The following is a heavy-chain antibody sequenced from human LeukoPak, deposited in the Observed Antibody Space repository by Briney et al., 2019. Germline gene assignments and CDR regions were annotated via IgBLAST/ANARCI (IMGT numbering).Heavy chain of an antibody. J-gene: IGHJ4*02. CDR2: INPNTGGT. Sequence: ASVKVSCKASGYTFTGYYISWVRQAPGQGLEWMGWINPNTGGTTYAQTYHVRVTMTRNTSISTAYMELSRLRSHDTAVYYCARVGYGSGSYFGLSDYWGQGTLVTVSS. CDR1: GYTFTGYY. CDR3: ARVGYGSGSYFGLSDY. D-gene: IGHD3-10*01. V-gene: IGHV1-2*02.